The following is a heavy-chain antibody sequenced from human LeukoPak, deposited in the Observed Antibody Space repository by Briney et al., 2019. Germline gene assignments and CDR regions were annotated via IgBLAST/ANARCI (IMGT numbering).Heavy chain of an antibody. CDR3: AKVSAGSGYSAMDH. J-gene: IGHJ4*02. CDR2: ISFDGSNK. V-gene: IGHV3-30*18. Sequence: PGGSLRLSCAASGFTFSNYGMHWVRQAPGKGLEGVAVISFDGSNKYYADSVKGRFTVSRDNSKNTLYLQMNSLRTEDTAVYYCAKVSAGSGYSAMDHWGQGTLVTVSS. D-gene: IGHD3-3*01. CDR1: GFTFSNYG.